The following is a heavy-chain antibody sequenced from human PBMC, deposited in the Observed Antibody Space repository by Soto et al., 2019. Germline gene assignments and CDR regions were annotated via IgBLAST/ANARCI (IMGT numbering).Heavy chain of an antibody. D-gene: IGHD3-22*01. V-gene: IGHV4-39*01. CDR2: VHYSGRT. Sequence: SETLSLTCTVSGGSISSHIDYWVWIRQPPGKGLEWIGSVHYSGRTDYNPSLQNRVTMSVDTSKNQISLRLSFVTAADTALYYCASLLYYYDSSGYSADFDNWGQGTLVTVSS. J-gene: IGHJ4*02. CDR1: GGSISSHIDY. CDR3: ASLLYYYDSSGYSADFDN.